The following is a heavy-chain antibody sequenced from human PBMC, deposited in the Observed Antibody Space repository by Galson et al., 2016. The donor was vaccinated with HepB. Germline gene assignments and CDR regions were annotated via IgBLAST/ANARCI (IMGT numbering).Heavy chain of an antibody. CDR3: ARAGYCSGTACYIPYYSYYGLDV. CDR1: GGTFSSYA. D-gene: IGHD2-2*02. J-gene: IGHJ6*02. V-gene: IGHV1-69*13. CDR2: IIPLLGPT. Sequence: SVKVSCKASGGTFSSYAISWVRQAPGQGLEWMGGIIPLLGPTNYAQKFQGRVTLTADESTSTAYMELSSLRSADTAIYYCARAGYCSGTACYIPYYSYYGLDVWGQGTTVTVSS.